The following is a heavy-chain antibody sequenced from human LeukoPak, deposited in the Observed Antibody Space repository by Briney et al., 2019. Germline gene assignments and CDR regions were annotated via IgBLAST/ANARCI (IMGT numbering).Heavy chain of an antibody. CDR3: ARGTYYYDTSGYYSGGLGY. CDR1: GFTFSNNV. Sequence: PGGSLRLSCAASGFTFSNNVMHWVRQAPGKGLECVAVISNDGSDKYYADSVKGRFIISRDNSENTLYLQMNSLRAEDTAVYYCARGTYYYDTSGYYSGGLGYWGQGTLVTVSS. V-gene: IGHV3-30*03. D-gene: IGHD3-22*01. J-gene: IGHJ4*02. CDR2: ISNDGSDK.